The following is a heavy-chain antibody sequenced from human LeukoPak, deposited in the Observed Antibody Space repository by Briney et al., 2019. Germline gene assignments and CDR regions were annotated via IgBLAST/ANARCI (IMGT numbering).Heavy chain of an antibody. Sequence: GGSLRLSCAASGFTLSSHWMTWVRQAPGKGLEWVANINQDGSAKYYVDSVKGRFTNSRDNAKNSMYLQMNRLRVEDTAVYYCARWEIRGTAHQLDYWGQGTLVTVSS. V-gene: IGHV3-7*01. CDR3: ARWEIRGTAHQLDY. CDR1: GFTLSSHW. J-gene: IGHJ4*02. CDR2: INQDGSAK. D-gene: IGHD1-7*01.